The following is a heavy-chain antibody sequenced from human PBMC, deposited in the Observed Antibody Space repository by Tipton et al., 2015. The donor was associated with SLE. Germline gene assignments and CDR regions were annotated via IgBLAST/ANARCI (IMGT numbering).Heavy chain of an antibody. CDR3: ARDQAGENMVGSFVSYFDF. J-gene: IGHJ4*02. CDR2: ISPYNDNK. V-gene: IGHV1-18*01. D-gene: IGHD1-26*01. Sequence: QLVQSGAEVKKPGASVKVSCKASGYTFTAYGISWVRQAPGQGLEWMGWISPYNDNKNYAQRFQGRVTMTTDTSTSATYLELRSLRSDDTAVYYCARDQAGENMVGSFVSYFDFWGQGTLVTVSS. CDR1: GYTFTAYG.